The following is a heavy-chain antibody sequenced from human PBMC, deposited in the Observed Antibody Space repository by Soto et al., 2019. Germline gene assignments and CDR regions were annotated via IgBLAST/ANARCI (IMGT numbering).Heavy chain of an antibody. Sequence: GSSVKVSCKASGYTFTSHDINWVRQASGRGLEWMGWMNPNSANTGYAQKFQGRVTMTRNTSISTAYMELSSLRSEDTAVYYCARSAGNYYMDVWGKGTTVTVSS. CDR3: ARSAGNYYMDV. V-gene: IGHV1-8*01. D-gene: IGHD1-26*01. CDR1: GYTFTSHD. J-gene: IGHJ6*03. CDR2: MNPNSANT.